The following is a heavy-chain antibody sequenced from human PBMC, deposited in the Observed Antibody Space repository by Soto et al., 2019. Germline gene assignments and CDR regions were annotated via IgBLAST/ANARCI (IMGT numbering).Heavy chain of an antibody. D-gene: IGHD4-17*01. V-gene: IGHV3-30*18. CDR2: ISYDGSNK. J-gene: IGHJ4*02. CDR3: AKDHLMTTVTTVGY. CDR1: GFTFSSYG. Sequence: QVQLVESGGGVVQPGRSLRLSCAASGFTFSSYGMHWVRQAPGKGLEWVAVISYDGSNKYYADSVKGRFTISRDNSKNPLYLQMNSLRAEDTAVYYCAKDHLMTTVTTVGYWGQGTLVTVSS.